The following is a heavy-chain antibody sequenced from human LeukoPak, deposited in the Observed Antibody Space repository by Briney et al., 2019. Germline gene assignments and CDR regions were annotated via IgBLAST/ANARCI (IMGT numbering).Heavy chain of an antibody. Sequence: PGGSLRLSCSASGFTFSSFAMHWVRQAPGKGLEYVAAISRNGGSTYYADSVKGRFTISRDNSKNTLYLQMNSLRAEDTAVYYCARDSGYSSGWLDYWGQGTLVTVSS. V-gene: IGHV3-64*04. J-gene: IGHJ4*02. D-gene: IGHD6-19*01. CDR3: ARDSGYSSGWLDY. CDR2: ISRNGGST. CDR1: GFTFSSFA.